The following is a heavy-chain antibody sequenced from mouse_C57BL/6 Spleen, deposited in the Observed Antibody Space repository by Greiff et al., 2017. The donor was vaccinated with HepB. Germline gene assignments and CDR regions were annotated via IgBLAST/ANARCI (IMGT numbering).Heavy chain of an antibody. V-gene: IGHV1-15*01. J-gene: IGHJ2*01. Sequence: VQLQQSGAELVRPGASVTLSCKASGYTFTDYEMHWVKQTPVHGLEWIGAIDPETGGTAYNQKFKGKAILTADKSSSTAYMELRSLTSEDSAVYYWTRNYGSSYGYFDYWGQGTTLTVSS. CDR1: GYTFTDYE. D-gene: IGHD1-1*01. CDR3: TRNYGSSYGYFDY. CDR2: IDPETGGT.